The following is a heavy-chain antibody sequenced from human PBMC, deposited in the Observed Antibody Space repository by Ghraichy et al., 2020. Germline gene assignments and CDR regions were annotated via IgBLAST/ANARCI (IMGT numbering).Heavy chain of an antibody. J-gene: IGHJ6*02. V-gene: IGHV4-39*01. Sequence: SETLSLTCTVSGGSISSSSYYWGWIRQPPGKGLEWIGSIYYSGSTYYNPSLKSRVTISVDTSKNQFSLKLSSVTAADTAVYYCARCPYYYGSGSYSSSYYGMDVWGQGTTVTVSS. CDR1: GGSISSSSYY. CDR3: ARCPYYYGSGSYSSSYYGMDV. CDR2: IYYSGST. D-gene: IGHD3-10*01.